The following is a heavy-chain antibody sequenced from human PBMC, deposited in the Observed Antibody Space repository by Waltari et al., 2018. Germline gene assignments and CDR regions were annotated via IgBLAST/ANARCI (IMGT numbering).Heavy chain of an antibody. CDR1: GFTFSSYA. CDR3: AKGLPGDYSNLFDY. J-gene: IGHJ4*02. D-gene: IGHD4-4*01. CDR2: IYSGGSST. Sequence: EVQLLESGGGLVQPGGSLRLSCAASGFTFSSYAMSWVRQAPGKGLEWVSVIYSGGSSTYYADSVKGRFTISRDNSKNTLYLQMNSLRAEDTAVYYCAKGLPGDYSNLFDYWGQGTLVTVSS. V-gene: IGHV3-23*03.